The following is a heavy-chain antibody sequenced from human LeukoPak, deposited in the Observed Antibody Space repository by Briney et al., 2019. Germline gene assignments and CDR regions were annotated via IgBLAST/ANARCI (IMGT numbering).Heavy chain of an antibody. CDR3: ANLYSSGWYRGGPTPFDC. V-gene: IGHV3-23*01. CDR2: ISGNGGTT. D-gene: IGHD6-19*01. Sequence: GGSLRLSCAASGFTVSSNYMSWVRQAPGKGLQWVSTISGNGGTTYYADSVKGRFTISRDNSRHTLFLQMNSLRAEDTAVYYCANLYSSGWYRGGPTPFDCWGQGTLVSVSS. CDR1: GFTVSSNY. J-gene: IGHJ4*02.